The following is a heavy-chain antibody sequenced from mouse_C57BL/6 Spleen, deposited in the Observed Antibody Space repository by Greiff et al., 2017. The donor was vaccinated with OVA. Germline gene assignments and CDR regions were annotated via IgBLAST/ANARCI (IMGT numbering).Heavy chain of an antibody. V-gene: IGHV5-12*01. J-gene: IGHJ4*01. D-gene: IGHD1-1*01. Sequence: EVKLMESGGGLVQPGGSLKLSCAASGFTFSDYYMYWVRQTPEKRLEWVAYISNGGGSNYYPDTVKGRFTISSDNAKNTLYLQMSRLKSEDTAMYYCTRGITTVVATSDYYAMDYWGQGTSVTVSS. CDR1: GFTFSDYY. CDR2: ISNGGGSN. CDR3: TRGITTVVATSDYYAMDY.